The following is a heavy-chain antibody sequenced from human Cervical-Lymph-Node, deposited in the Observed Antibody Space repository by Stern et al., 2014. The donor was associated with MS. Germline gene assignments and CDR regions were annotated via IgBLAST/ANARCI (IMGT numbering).Heavy chain of an antibody. CDR2: IIPMFGDA. V-gene: IGHV1-69*06. J-gene: IGHJ4*02. CDR3: ANRDMGYTYGRHDY. CDR1: GGTFNNHV. D-gene: IGHD5-12*01. Sequence: VQLVESGAEVRKPGSSVKVSCKASGGTFNNHVISWVRQARGQGLEWMGGIIPMFGDANYARKFQGRVTITADNSTSTVYMVLSRRNYEDTAMYYCANRDMGYTYGRHDYWGQGTLVTVS.